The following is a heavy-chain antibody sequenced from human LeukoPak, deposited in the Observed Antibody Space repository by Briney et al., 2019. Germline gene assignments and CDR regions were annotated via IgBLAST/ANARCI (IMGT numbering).Heavy chain of an antibody. CDR2: IYYSGST. CDR1: GGSISSSSYY. D-gene: IGHD2-15*01. J-gene: IGHJ4*02. CDR3: ARWCGGGCYHFDY. Sequence: SETLSLTCTVSGGSISSSSYYWGWIRQPPGKGLEWIGSIYYSGSTYYNPSLKSRVTISVDTSKNQFSLKLSSVTAADTAVYYCARWCGGGCYHFDYWGQGTLVTVSS. V-gene: IGHV4-39*01.